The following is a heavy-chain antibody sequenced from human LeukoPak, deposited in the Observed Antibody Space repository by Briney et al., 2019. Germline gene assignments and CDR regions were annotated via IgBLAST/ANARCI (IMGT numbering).Heavy chain of an antibody. CDR3: ARDPSSYALFDY. V-gene: IGHV3-23*01. J-gene: IGHJ4*02. CDR1: GFTFSRFA. Sequence: GGSLRLSCEASGFTFSRFAMTWVRQAPGKGLEWVSTIGGLGESTNYADSVKGRFTISRDNSKNTLYLQMNNLRAEDTAVYYCARDPSSYALFDYWGQGTLVTVSS. D-gene: IGHD2-2*01. CDR2: IGGLGEST.